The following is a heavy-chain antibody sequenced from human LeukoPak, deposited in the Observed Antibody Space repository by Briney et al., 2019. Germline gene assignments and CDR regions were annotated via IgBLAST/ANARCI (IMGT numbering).Heavy chain of an antibody. V-gene: IGHV3-30*04. CDR2: ISYDGSNK. CDR1: GFTFSSYA. J-gene: IGHJ4*02. CDR3: AKGDLSGGTYYFPY. Sequence: GGSLRLSCAASGFTFSSYAMHWVRQAPGKGLEWVAVISYDGSNKYYADSVKGRFTISRDNSKNTLYLQMNSLRAEDTAVYYCAKGDLSGGTYYFPYWGQGTLVTVSS. D-gene: IGHD2-15*01.